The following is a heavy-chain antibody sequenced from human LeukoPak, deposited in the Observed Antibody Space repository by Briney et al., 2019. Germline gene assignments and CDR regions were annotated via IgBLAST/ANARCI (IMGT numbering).Heavy chain of an antibody. CDR1: GYTFTGYY. J-gene: IGHJ6*02. V-gene: IGHV1-2*02. D-gene: IGHD3-9*01. CDR3: ARVNILTGYPYYYYGMDV. CDR2: INPNSGGT. Sequence: ASVKVSCKASGYTFTGYYMHWVRRAPGQGLEWMGWINPNSGGTNYAQKFQGRVTMTRDTSISTAYMELSRLRSDDTAVYYCARVNILTGYPYYYYGMDVWGQGTTVTVSS.